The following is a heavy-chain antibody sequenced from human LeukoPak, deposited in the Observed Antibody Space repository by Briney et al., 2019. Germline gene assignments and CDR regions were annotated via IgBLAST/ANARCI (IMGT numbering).Heavy chain of an antibody. CDR2: ISYDGSNK. D-gene: IGHD6-13*01. CDR3: AKDPKYSSSWYSESYYFDY. V-gene: IGHV3-30*18. CDR1: GFTFSIYG. Sequence: PGRSLRLSCAASGFTFSIYGMHWVRQAPGKGLEWVAVISYDGSNKYYADSVKGRFTISRDNSKNTLYLQMNSLRAEDTAVYYCAKDPKYSSSWYSESYYFDYWGQGTLVTVSS. J-gene: IGHJ4*02.